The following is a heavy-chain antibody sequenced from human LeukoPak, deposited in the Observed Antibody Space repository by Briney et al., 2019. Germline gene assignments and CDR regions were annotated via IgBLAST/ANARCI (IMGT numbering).Heavy chain of an antibody. Sequence: SCAASGFTFGSYAMNWGRQAPGKGREWVSAVSGSGESIYYADSGKGRFTISRDNSKNTLYPQMNSLRAEDTAVYYCAKSQPSAISWFDPWGQGTLVTVSS. CDR2: VSGSGESI. J-gene: IGHJ5*02. D-gene: IGHD2-2*02. V-gene: IGHV3-23*01. CDR1: GFTFGSYA. CDR3: AKSQPSAISWFDP.